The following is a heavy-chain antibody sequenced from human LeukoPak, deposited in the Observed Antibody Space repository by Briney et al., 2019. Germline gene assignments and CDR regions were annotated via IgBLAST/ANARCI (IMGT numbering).Heavy chain of an antibody. V-gene: IGHV4-59*11. D-gene: IGHD3-22*01. CDR3: GRGPADYYDSSGYYKGMVYYFDY. CDR1: GGSIGSHY. Sequence: PSETLSLTCTVSGGSIGSHYWSWIRQPPGKGLEWIGYIYYSGGANYNPSLKSRVTISVDTSKNQFSLRLSSVTAADTAVYYCGRGPADYYDSSGYYKGMVYYFDYWGQGTLVTVSS. CDR2: IYYSGGA. J-gene: IGHJ4*02.